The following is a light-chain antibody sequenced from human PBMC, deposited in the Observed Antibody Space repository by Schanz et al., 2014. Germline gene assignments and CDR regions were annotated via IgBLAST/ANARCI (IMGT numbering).Light chain of an antibody. J-gene: IGKJ2*01. CDR1: QSLLHSNGYNC. CDR2: LGS. V-gene: IGKV2-28*01. CDR3: MQALQTPRDT. Sequence: DIVMTQSPLSLPVTPGEPASISCRSSQSLLHSNGYNCLDWYLQKPGQSPQLLIYLGSNRASGVPDRFSGSGSGTDFTLKISRVEAEDVGVYYCMQALQTPRDTFGQGTKLEIK.